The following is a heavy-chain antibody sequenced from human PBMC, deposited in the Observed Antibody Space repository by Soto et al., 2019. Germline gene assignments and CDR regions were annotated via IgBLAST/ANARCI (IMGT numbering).Heavy chain of an antibody. CDR2: INHSGSA. CDR1: GGSFSGYI. CDR3: ARGLITGSQYAGGWYYFDS. D-gene: IGHD1-26*01. Sequence: QVQLQQSGAGLLKPSETLSLTCDVYGGSFSGYIWTWIRQTPGKGLQWIGQINHSGSANYNPSLNGRVTISVHTSNSQSSLELSSVTAADTAVYYCARGLITGSQYAGGWYYFDSWGQGTQVTVSS. J-gene: IGHJ4*02. V-gene: IGHV4-34*01.